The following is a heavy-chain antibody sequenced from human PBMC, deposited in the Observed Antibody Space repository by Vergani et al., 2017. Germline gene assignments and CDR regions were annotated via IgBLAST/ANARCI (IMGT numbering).Heavy chain of an antibody. CDR2: IIPIFGTA. CDR3: ARDIDLLNWFDP. J-gene: IGHJ5*02. Sequence: QVQLVQSGAEVKTPGSSVKVSCKASGGTFSSYAISWVRQAPGQGLEWMGGIIPIFGTANYAQKFQGRVTITAEESTSTAYMELSSLRSEDTAVYYCARDIDLLNWFDPWGQGTLVTVSS. D-gene: IGHD2-15*01. V-gene: IGHV1-69*12. CDR1: GGTFSSYA.